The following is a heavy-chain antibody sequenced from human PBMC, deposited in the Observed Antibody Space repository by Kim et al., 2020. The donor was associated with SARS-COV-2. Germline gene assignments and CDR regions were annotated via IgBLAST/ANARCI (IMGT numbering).Heavy chain of an antibody. J-gene: IGHJ6*02. CDR2: ET. CDR3: ARDKGPGMDV. Sequence: ETSYRPSFQGHVTISADKAISTAYLQWSSLKASDTAMYYCARDKGPGMDVWGQGTTVTVSS. D-gene: IGHD2-15*01. V-gene: IGHV5-51*01.